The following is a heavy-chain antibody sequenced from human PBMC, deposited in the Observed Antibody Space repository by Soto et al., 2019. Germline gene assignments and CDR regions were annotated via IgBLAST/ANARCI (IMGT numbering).Heavy chain of an antibody. J-gene: IGHJ5*02. D-gene: IGHD3-9*01. CDR3: ARGRGRYFWFDP. CDR2: IYYSGST. Sequence: KASETLSLTCTVSGGSISSGDYYWSWIRQPPGKGLEWIGYIYYSGSTYYNPSLKSRVTISVDTSKNQFSLKLSSVTAADTAVYYCARGRGRYFWFDPWGQGTLVTVSS. V-gene: IGHV4-30-4*01. CDR1: GGSISSGDYY.